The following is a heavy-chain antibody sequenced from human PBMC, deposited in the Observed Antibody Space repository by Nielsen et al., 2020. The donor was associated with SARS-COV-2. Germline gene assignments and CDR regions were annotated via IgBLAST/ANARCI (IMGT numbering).Heavy chain of an antibody. V-gene: IGHV3-9*01. Sequence: SLKISCAASGFTFDDYAMHWVRQAPGKGLEWVSGISWNSGSIGYADSVKGRFTISRDNSKNTLFLQMNNLRAEDTAVYYCARDNPFTVWFGELTGRNAMDVWGQGTTVTVSS. CDR2: ISWNSGSI. D-gene: IGHD3-10*01. CDR3: ARDNPFTVWFGELTGRNAMDV. J-gene: IGHJ6*02. CDR1: GFTFDDYA.